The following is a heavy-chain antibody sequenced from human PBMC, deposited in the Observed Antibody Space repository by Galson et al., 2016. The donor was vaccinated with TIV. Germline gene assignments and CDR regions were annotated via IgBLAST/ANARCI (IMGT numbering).Heavy chain of an antibody. CDR2: IIPVFGTP. V-gene: IGHV1-69*13. D-gene: IGHD3-16*01. Sequence: QSGAEVKRPGASVKVSCKASGGPFISYAISWVRQAPGQGLEWVGGIIPVFGTPHSAQTFQGRVTISADESTNTAYMVLSNLRSEDTAVYYCARDTVSLGGHDIWGQGTLVTVSS. CDR1: GGPFISYA. J-gene: IGHJ4*02. CDR3: ARDTVSLGGHDI.